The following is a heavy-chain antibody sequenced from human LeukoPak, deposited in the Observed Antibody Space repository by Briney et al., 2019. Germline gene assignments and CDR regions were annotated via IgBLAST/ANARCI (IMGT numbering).Heavy chain of an antibody. CDR3: AMGDGYNLDY. V-gene: IGHV1-69*04. Sequence: SVKVSCKASGGTFSSYAISWVRQAPGQGLEWMGRIIPILGMANYAQKFQGRVTITADKSTSTAYMELSSLRSEDTAVYYCAMGDGYNLDYWGQGTLVTVSS. D-gene: IGHD5-24*01. J-gene: IGHJ4*02. CDR1: GGTFSSYA. CDR2: IIPILGMA.